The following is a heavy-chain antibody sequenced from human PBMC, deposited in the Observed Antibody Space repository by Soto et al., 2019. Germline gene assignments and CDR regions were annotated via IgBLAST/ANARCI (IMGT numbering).Heavy chain of an antibody. D-gene: IGHD3-10*01. Sequence: GGSLRLSCAASGFTFSSYAMHWVRPAPGKGLEWVAVISYDGSNKYYADSVKGRFTISRDTSKNTLYLQMNSLTAEDTAGYSCACEGPYGSGSYDYWGQGTLVTVSS. CDR3: ACEGPYGSGSYDY. CDR1: GFTFSSYA. V-gene: IGHV3-30*04. J-gene: IGHJ4*02. CDR2: ISYDGSNK.